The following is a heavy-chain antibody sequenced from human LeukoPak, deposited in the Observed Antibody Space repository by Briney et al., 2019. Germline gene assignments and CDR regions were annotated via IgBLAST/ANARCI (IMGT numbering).Heavy chain of an antibody. D-gene: IGHD1-1*01. CDR2: IYYSGDT. J-gene: IGHJ4*02. CDR3: EGADREEAYNHRIDY. Sequence: PSETLSLTCTVSAGSISSTSYYWGWIRQSPGKGLEWIGSIYYSGDTYYNPSLKSRVTISVDTSNNQFSLKVTSVTAADTAVYYCEGADREEAYNHRIDYWGQGTLVTVPS. V-gene: IGHV4-39*01. CDR1: AGSISSTSYY.